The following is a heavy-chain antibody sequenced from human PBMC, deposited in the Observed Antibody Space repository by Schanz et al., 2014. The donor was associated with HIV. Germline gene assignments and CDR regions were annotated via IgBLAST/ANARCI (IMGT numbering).Heavy chain of an antibody. V-gene: IGHV1-8*01. D-gene: IGHD2-15*01. J-gene: IGHJ4*02. CDR1: GYTFTRYD. Sequence: QVQLVQSGAEVKKPGSSVKVSCKASGYTFTRYDINWVRQATGQGLEWMGWMNPNSGNTGYAQKFQGRVTMTRNTSINTAYMELSSLRSEDTAVYYCARGRFCSGGSCYHDYWGQGTLVTVSS. CDR2: MNPNSGNT. CDR3: ARGRFCSGGSCYHDY.